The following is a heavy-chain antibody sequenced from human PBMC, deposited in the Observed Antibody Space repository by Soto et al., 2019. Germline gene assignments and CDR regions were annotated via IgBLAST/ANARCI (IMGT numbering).Heavy chain of an antibody. CDR2: INHSGST. CDR3: ATHLKTTVTEYWYFDL. CDR1: GGSFSGYY. D-gene: IGHD4-17*01. V-gene: IGHV4-34*01. J-gene: IGHJ2*01. Sequence: ASETLSLTCAVYGGSFSGYYWSWIRQSPGKGLEWIGEINHSGSTDFNPSLKSRVTISVDASKNQFSLKLSSVTAADTAVYYCATHLKTTVTEYWYFDLWGRGTLVTVSS.